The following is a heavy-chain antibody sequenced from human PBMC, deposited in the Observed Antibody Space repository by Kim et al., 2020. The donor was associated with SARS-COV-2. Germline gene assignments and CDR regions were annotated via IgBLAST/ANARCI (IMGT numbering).Heavy chain of an antibody. CDR3: ARKNGFGAYYYYYYGMDV. J-gene: IGHJ6*02. Sequence: KGRFTISRDNSKNTLYLQMNSLRAEDTAVYYCARKNGFGAYYYYYYGMDVWGQGTTVTVSS. D-gene: IGHD3-10*01. V-gene: IGHV3-30*07.